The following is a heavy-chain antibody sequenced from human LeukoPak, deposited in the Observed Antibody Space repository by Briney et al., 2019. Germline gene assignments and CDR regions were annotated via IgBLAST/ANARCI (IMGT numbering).Heavy chain of an antibody. CDR2: ITTGRGET. CDR3: ARVDYFGSGSYRHFDY. D-gene: IGHD3-10*01. J-gene: IGHJ4*02. Sequence: GASVKVSCKASGYTFTDYALHWVRQAPGQSLEWMGWITTGRGETRYSQEFQRRITFTRDTSASTVYMDLSDLRSEDTAVYYCARVDYFGSGSYRHFDYWGQGTLVTVSS. V-gene: IGHV1-3*03. CDR1: GYTFTDYA.